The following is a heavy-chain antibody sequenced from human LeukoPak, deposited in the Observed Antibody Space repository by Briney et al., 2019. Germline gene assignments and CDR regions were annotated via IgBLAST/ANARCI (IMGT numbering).Heavy chain of an antibody. CDR2: IYTSGST. Sequence: SETLSLTCTVSGGSISSGSYYWSWIRQPAGKGLEWIGRIYTSGSTNYNPSLKSRFTISVDKTKNEFSLKVSYVTAEDRACDYCSGTMVVTPDYFDYWGQGTLVTVSS. J-gene: IGHJ4*02. D-gene: IGHD4-23*01. CDR3: SGTMVVTPDYFDY. V-gene: IGHV4-61*02. CDR1: GGSISSGSYY.